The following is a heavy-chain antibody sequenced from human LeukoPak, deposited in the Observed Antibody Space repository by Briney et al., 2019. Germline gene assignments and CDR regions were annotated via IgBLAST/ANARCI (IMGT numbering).Heavy chain of an antibody. J-gene: IGHJ4*02. CDR1: GGSFSGYY. V-gene: IGHV4-34*01. D-gene: IGHD4-17*01. CDR2: INHSGST. Sequence: SETLSLACAVYGGSFSGYYWSWIRQPPGKGLEWIGEINHSGSTNYNPSLKSRVTISVDTSKNQFSLKLSSVTAADTAVYYCARGGDYFGYWGQGTLVTVSS. CDR3: ARGGDYFGY.